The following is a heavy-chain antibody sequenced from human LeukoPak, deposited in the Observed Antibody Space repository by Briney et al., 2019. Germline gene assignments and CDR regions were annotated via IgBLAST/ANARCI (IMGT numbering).Heavy chain of an antibody. J-gene: IGHJ6*02. D-gene: IGHD3-16*02. V-gene: IGHV3-23*01. CDR3: AKYDDYVWGSYRHYGMDV. CDR1: GFTFSSYD. CDR2: ISGSGGST. Sequence: AGGSLRLSCAASGFTFSSYDMSWVRQAPGKGLEWVSAISGSGGSTYYADSVKGRFTISRDNSKNTLYLQMNSLRAEDTAVYYCAKYDDYVWGSYRHYGMDVWGQGTTVTVSS.